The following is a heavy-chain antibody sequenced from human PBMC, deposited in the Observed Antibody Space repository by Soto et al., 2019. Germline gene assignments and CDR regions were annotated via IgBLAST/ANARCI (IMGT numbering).Heavy chain of an antibody. CDR2: ISGSGDST. D-gene: IGHD2-15*01. J-gene: IGHJ4*02. V-gene: IGHV3-23*01. Sequence: PGGSLRLSCAASEFTFSSYAMSWVRQAPGKGLEWVSAISGSGDSTYYADNVKGRFTISRDNSRNTLYLQMKNLTAEDTAVYYCAKDPGCSGGSCYSDYWGQGTLVTVSS. CDR1: EFTFSSYA. CDR3: AKDPGCSGGSCYSDY.